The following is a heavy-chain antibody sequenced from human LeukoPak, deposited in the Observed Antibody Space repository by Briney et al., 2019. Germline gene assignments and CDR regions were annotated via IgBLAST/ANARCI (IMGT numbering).Heavy chain of an antibody. CDR1: GFTFSSYG. D-gene: IGHD5-18*01. J-gene: IGHJ4*02. V-gene: IGHV3-30*03. Sequence: PGGSLRLSCAASGFTFSSYGMHWVRQAPGKGLEWVAVISYDGSNKYYADSVKGRFTISRDNSKNTLYPQMNSLRAEDTAVYYCARVGGYSYGARTQFDYWGQGTLVTVSS. CDR3: ARVGGYSYGARTQFDY. CDR2: ISYDGSNK.